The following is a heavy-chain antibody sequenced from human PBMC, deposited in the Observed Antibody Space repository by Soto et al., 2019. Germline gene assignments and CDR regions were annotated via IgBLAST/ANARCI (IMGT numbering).Heavy chain of an antibody. Sequence: SETLSLTCTVSGAPVSSETHFWTWIRQPPGKGLEWIGYMYYSGIANSNPALKSRVTLSVDRSRNQFSLSLNSVTAADTAVYYCAREDMSGTYYFDYWGPGTQVTVSS. D-gene: IGHD1-26*01. CDR3: AREDMSGTYYFDY. CDR2: MYYSGIA. CDR1: GAPVSSETHF. V-gene: IGHV4-61*01. J-gene: IGHJ4*02.